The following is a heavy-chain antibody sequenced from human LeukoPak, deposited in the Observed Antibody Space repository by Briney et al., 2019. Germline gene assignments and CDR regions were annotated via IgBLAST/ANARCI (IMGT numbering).Heavy chain of an antibody. Sequence: GESLKISCKGSGYIFINYWIGWVRQMPGKGLEWMGIIYPGDSDSRYSPSFQGQVTISADKSISTVYLQWSSLKASDTAMYYCARLRHSSSATAFDYWGQGTLVTVSS. CDR2: IYPGDSDS. D-gene: IGHD6-6*01. V-gene: IGHV5-51*01. CDR3: ARLRHSSSATAFDY. J-gene: IGHJ4*02. CDR1: GYIFINYW.